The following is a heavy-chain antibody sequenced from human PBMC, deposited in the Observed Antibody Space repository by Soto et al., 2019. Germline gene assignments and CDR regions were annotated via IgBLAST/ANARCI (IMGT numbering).Heavy chain of an antibody. CDR2: ISGSGGST. CDR1: GFTFSSYA. D-gene: IGHD3-10*01. Sequence: GGSLRLSCAASGFTFSSYAMSWVRQAPGKGREWVSAISGSGGSTYYADSVKGRFTISRDNSKNTLYLQMNSLRAEDTAVYYCALSIRGVMEYWGQGTLVTVSS. V-gene: IGHV3-23*01. J-gene: IGHJ4*02. CDR3: ALSIRGVMEY.